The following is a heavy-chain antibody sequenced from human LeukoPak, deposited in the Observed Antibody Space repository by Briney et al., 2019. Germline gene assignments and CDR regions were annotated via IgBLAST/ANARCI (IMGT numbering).Heavy chain of an antibody. Sequence: SETLSLTCTVSGGSISSGGYYWSWIRQHPGKGLEWIGYIYYSGSTYYNPSLKSRVTISVDTSKNQFSLKLSSVTAADTAVYYCARVSGSYGIYWGLGTLVTVSS. D-gene: IGHD1-26*01. CDR1: GGSISSGGYY. J-gene: IGHJ4*02. V-gene: IGHV4-31*03. CDR3: ARVSGSYGIY. CDR2: IYYSGST.